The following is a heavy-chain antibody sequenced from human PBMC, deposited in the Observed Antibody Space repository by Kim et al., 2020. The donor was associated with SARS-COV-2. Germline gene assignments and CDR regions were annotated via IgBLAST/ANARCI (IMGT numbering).Heavy chain of an antibody. CDR2: SYYSGST. V-gene: IGHV4-30-4*01. CDR3: ARVPQAVAGFYSYYYGMDV. CDR1: GGSISSGDYY. J-gene: IGHJ6*02. Sequence: SETLSLTCTVSGGSISSGDYYWSWIRQPPGKGLEWIGYSYYSGSTYYNPSLKSRVTISVDTSKNQFSLKLSSVTAADTAVDYCARVPQAVAGFYSYYYGMDVWGQGTTVTVSS. D-gene: IGHD6-19*01.